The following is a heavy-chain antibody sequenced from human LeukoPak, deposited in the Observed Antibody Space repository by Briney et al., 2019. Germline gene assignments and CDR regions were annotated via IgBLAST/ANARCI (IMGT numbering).Heavy chain of an antibody. CDR1: GLTFSSYA. V-gene: IGHV3-23*01. CDR2: ISGSGGST. D-gene: IGHD3-9*01. Sequence: GGSLTLSCAASGLTFSSYAMSWVRQAPGKGLEWVSAISGSGGSTFYADSVKGRFTISRDNSKNTLYLQMNSLRAEDTAVYYCAKDERYFGWFYWGQGTLVTVSS. CDR3: AKDERYFGWFY. J-gene: IGHJ1*01.